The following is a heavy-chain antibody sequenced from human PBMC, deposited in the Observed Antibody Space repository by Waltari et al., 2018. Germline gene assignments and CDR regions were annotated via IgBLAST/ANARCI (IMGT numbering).Heavy chain of an antibody. CDR3: ARDRGRGIYLDS. CDR1: GDSMSSSDW. V-gene: IGHV4-4*02. J-gene: IGHJ4*02. Sequence: QMQLQESGPGLVKPSGTLSLTCTVSGDSMSSSDWWSWVRQSPGKGLEWIGQIQRSGRTNYNPSLESRVTVSIDTSNNQFSLKVTSTTAADTAVYYCARDRGRGIYLDSWGRGTLVTVSP. D-gene: IGHD2-15*01. CDR2: IQRSGRT.